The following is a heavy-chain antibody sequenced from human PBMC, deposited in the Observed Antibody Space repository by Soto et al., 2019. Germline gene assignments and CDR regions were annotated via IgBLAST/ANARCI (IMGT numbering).Heavy chain of an antibody. CDR1: GGSISSGGYY. V-gene: IGHV4-31*03. CDR3: ARGSSIAGLYYGMDV. D-gene: IGHD6-6*01. CDR2: YYSGIT. Sequence: QVQLQESGPGLVKPSQTLSLTCTVSGGSISSGGYYWTWIRQHPGKGLEWIGYYYSGITYYNPSLKSRVTISLDTSKNQFSLKLSSVTAADTAVYYCARGSSIAGLYYGMDVWGQGTTVTVSS. J-gene: IGHJ6*02.